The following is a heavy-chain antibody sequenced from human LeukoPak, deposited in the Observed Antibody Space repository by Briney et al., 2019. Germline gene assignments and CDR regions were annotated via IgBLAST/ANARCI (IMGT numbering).Heavy chain of an antibody. J-gene: IGHJ4*02. CDR3: ARQYSSPSKGFDY. D-gene: IGHD6-13*01. Sequence: SETLSLTCTVSGGSISSGGYYWSWIRQHPGKGLEWIGYIYYSGSTYYNPSLKSRVTISVDTSKNQFSLKLSSVTAADTAVYCCARQYSSPSKGFDYWGQGTLVTVSS. CDR1: GGSISSGGYY. V-gene: IGHV4-39*01. CDR2: IYYSGST.